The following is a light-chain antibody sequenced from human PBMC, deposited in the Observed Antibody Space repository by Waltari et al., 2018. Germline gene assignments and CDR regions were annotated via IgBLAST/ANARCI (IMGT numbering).Light chain of an antibody. CDR3: QSYDSSLSAHVI. CDR2: GNS. J-gene: IGLJ2*01. CDR1: SSNIGAGYH. Sequence: QSVLTQPPSVSGAPGQRVTISCTGSSSNIGAGYHVHWYQHLPGTAPKLLTYGNSNRPSGVPDRFSGSKSGTSASLAITGLQAEDEADYYCQSYDSSLSAHVIFGGGTKLTVL. V-gene: IGLV1-40*01.